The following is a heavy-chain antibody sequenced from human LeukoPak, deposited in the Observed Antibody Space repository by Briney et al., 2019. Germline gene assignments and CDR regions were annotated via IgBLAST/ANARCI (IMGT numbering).Heavy chain of an antibody. D-gene: IGHD6-19*01. Sequence: SETLSLTCAVYGGSFSGYYWSWIRQPTGKGLEWIGEINHSGSTNYNPSLKSRVTISVDTSKNQFSLKLSSVTAADTAVYYCARGPSVADSPPFDYWGQGTLVTVSS. CDR1: GGSFSGYY. V-gene: IGHV4-34*01. J-gene: IGHJ4*02. CDR3: ARGPSVADSPPFDY. CDR2: INHSGST.